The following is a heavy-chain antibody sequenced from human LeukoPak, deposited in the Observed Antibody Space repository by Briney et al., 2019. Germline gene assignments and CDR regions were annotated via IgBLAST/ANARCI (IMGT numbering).Heavy chain of an antibody. CDR2: IYCSGST. CDR3: ARGSYDILTGYSSFGEY. J-gene: IGHJ4*02. Sequence: PSETLSLTCTVSGGSISSSSYYWGWSRQPPRKGVEWIGSIYCSGSTYYNPSLKSRVTISLDTSKNQFSLKLSSVTAADTGVFYCARGSYDILTGYSSFGEYWGQGTLVTVSS. D-gene: IGHD3-9*01. V-gene: IGHV4-39*01. CDR1: GGSISSSSYY.